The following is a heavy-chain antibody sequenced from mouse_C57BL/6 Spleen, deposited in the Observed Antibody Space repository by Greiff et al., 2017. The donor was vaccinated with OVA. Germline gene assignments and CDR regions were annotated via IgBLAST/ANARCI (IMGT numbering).Heavy chain of an antibody. CDR2: INPSNGGP. Sequence: QVQLQQPGTELVKPGASVKLSCKASGYTFTSYWMHWVKQRPGHGLEWIGNINPSNGGPNYNEKFKSKATLTVDKSSSTAYMQLSSLTSEDSAVYYCARDDYDGFDYWGQGTTLTVSS. CDR1: GYTFTSYW. J-gene: IGHJ2*01. D-gene: IGHD2-4*01. CDR3: ARDDYDGFDY. V-gene: IGHV1-53*01.